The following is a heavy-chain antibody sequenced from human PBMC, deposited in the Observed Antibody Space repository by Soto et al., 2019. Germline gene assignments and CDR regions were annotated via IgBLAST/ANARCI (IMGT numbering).Heavy chain of an antibody. CDR2: LSTGSDYT. CDR1: GFTFSDFY. J-gene: IGHJ6*02. V-gene: IGHV3-11*06. CDR3: ARVSTLYYYGLDV. Sequence: LRLSCAASGFTFSDFYMSWIRQAPGKGLEWVSYLSTGSDYTNYADSMKGRFTISRDNAKNSLYLQMNSLRVEDTAVYFCARVSTLYYYGLDVWGQGTTVTVSS.